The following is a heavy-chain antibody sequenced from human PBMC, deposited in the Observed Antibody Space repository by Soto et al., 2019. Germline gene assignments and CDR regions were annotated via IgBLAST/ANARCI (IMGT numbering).Heavy chain of an antibody. Sequence: VASVKVSCKASGYTFTSYGISWVRQAPGQGLEWMGWISAYNGNTNYAQKLQGRVTMTTDTSTSTAYVELRSLRSDDTAVYYCARDKGSGWYSDYWGQGTLVTVSS. CDR1: GYTFTSYG. CDR3: ARDKGSGWYSDY. V-gene: IGHV1-18*01. CDR2: ISAYNGNT. J-gene: IGHJ4*02. D-gene: IGHD6-19*01.